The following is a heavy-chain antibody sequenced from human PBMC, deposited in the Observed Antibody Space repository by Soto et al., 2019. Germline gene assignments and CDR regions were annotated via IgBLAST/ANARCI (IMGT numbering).Heavy chain of an antibody. D-gene: IGHD6-19*01. Sequence: PGGSLRLSCAASGFTFDDYGMSWVRQAPGKGLEWVSYISSSSSTIYYADSVKGRFTISRDNAKNSLYLQMNSLRAEDTAVYYCARGPSIAVAGIVDWFDPWGQGTLVTVSS. CDR3: ARGPSIAVAGIVDWFDP. J-gene: IGHJ5*02. CDR1: GFTFDDYG. V-gene: IGHV3-48*01. CDR2: ISSSSSTI.